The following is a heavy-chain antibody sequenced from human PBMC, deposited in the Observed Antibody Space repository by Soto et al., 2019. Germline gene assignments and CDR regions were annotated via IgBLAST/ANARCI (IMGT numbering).Heavy chain of an antibody. CDR1: GYTFTKYG. CDR2: ISAYNGNT. Sequence: ASVKVSCKASGYTFTKYGISWVRQAPGQGLEWMGWISAYNGNTDYAQKLQGRVTMTTDTSTSTAYMELRSLRSDDTAVYYCATAERGYSYGYDYYYGMDVWGQGTTVAVSS. D-gene: IGHD5-18*01. J-gene: IGHJ6*02. CDR3: ATAERGYSYGYDYYYGMDV. V-gene: IGHV1-18*01.